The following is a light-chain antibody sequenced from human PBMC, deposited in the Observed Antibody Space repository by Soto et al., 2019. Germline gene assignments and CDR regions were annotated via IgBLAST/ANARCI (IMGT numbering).Light chain of an antibody. CDR1: GSNIRAGFD. J-gene: IGLJ2*01. CDR3: QSYDTGLSGPVV. CDR2: GNT. Sequence: QSVLTQPPSLSGAPGQNIIISCTGGGSNIRAGFDVHWYQQLPGTAPKLLIYGNTNRPSGVPDRFSGSKSGTSASLVITGLQAEDEADYYCQSYDTGLSGPVVFGGGTKVTVL. V-gene: IGLV1-40*01.